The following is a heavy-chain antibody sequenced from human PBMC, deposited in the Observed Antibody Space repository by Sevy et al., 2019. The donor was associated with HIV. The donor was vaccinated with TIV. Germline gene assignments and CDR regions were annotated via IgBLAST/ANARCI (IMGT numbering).Heavy chain of an antibody. CDR3: VRDLASSGNGLDA. CDR1: GFTFFAYT. J-gene: IGHJ6*02. D-gene: IGHD3-3*02. Sequence: GGSLRLSCAASGFTFFAYTMHWVRQAPGKGLEWVALISYDINNKYYANSVKGRFTISRDNSKNTLYLQMNSLRPEDTAVYYCVRDLASSGNGLDAWGQGTTVTVSS. V-gene: IGHV3-30-3*01. CDR2: ISYDINNK.